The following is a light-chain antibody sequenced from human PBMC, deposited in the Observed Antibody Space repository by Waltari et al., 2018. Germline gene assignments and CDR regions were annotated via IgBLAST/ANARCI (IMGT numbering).Light chain of an antibody. V-gene: IGKV4-1*01. Sequence: DVVMTQSPDSLAVSLGERATINCKSSQSLLYTSNNKNYLAWYQQKPGQPPKLLIYWASSRESGVPDRFSGSGSGTDFTLTISGLQAEDVASYFCLQYLHTPRTFGQGTKVEIK. CDR3: LQYLHTPRT. CDR1: QSLLYTSNNKNY. CDR2: WAS. J-gene: IGKJ1*01.